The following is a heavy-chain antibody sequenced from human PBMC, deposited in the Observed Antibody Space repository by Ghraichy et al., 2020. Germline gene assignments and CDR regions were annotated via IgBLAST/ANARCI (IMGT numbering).Heavy chain of an antibody. D-gene: IGHD6-19*01. CDR2: ISAYNGNT. V-gene: IGHV1-18*04. CDR3: ALLFKQWLVPFDY. Sequence: ASAKVSCKASGYTFTSYGISWVRQAPGQGLEWMGWISAYNGNTNYAQKLQGRVTMTTDTSTSQAYMELRSLRSDDTAVYYCALLFKQWLVPFDYWGQGTLVTVSS. J-gene: IGHJ4*02. CDR1: GYTFTSYG.